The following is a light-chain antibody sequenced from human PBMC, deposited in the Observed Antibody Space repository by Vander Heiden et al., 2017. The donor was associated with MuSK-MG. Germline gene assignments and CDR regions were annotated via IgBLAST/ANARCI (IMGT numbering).Light chain of an antibody. Sequence: QALLTQPASLSASAGASASPTCTLRSGINVGTFNIYWYHQKPGSPPQFLPRHIAYADKQEGSGVPSRFSDSKYASATAVTLISCGLQSEDESYSSCMNWNRSAWVFGGGTKLTVL. CDR1: SGINVGTFN. J-gene: IGLJ2*01. CDR2: HIAYADK. V-gene: IGLV5-45*01. CDR3: MNWNRSAWV.